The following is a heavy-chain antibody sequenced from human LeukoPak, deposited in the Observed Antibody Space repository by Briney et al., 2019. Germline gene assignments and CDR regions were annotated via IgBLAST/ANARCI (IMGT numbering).Heavy chain of an antibody. Sequence: SETLSLTCTVSGASISSYYWSWVRQPPGKGLEWIGYIYNSGSTSYNPSLKSRVTMSIDTSKNQFSLKLSSLTAADTAVHYCARGCSSTSCWLRMDVWGQGTTVTVSS. J-gene: IGHJ6*02. CDR2: IYNSGST. CDR1: GASISSYY. V-gene: IGHV4-59*12. D-gene: IGHD2-2*01. CDR3: ARGCSSTSCWLRMDV.